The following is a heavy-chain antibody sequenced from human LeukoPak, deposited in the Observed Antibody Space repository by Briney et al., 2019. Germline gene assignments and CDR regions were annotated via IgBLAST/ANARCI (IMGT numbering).Heavy chain of an antibody. Sequence: PSETLSLTCTVSGGSISSSSYYWGWIRQPPGKGLEWIVSTYYSGSTYYNPSLKSRVTISVDTSKNQFSLKLSSVTAADMAVYYCAPQGTPVWGSYLGAFDIWGQGTMVTVSS. D-gene: IGHD3-16*01. CDR1: GGSISSSSYY. CDR2: TYYSGST. J-gene: IGHJ3*02. CDR3: APQGTPVWGSYLGAFDI. V-gene: IGHV4-39*01.